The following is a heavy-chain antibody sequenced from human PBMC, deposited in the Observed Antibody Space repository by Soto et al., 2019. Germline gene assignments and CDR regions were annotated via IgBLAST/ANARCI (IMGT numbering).Heavy chain of an antibody. CDR2: ISSSSSYI. J-gene: IGHJ4*02. D-gene: IGHD3-22*01. CDR1: GFTFSSYS. Sequence: EVQLVESGGGLVKPGGSLRLSCAASGFTFSSYSMNWVRQAPGKGLEWVSSISSSSSYIYYADSVKGRFTISRDNAKNSLYLQMNSLRAEDTAVYYCGRAPYYYDSSGYWAYWGQGTLVTVSS. V-gene: IGHV3-21*01. CDR3: GRAPYYYDSSGYWAY.